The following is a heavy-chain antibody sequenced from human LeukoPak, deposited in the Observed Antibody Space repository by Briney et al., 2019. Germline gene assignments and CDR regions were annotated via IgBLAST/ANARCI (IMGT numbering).Heavy chain of an antibody. CDR1: GFTFSSHW. CDR3: ARDGAVAGTTD. J-gene: IGHJ4*02. CDR2: LNSDGSTT. D-gene: IGHD6-19*01. V-gene: IGHV3-74*01. Sequence: PGGSLRLSCGASGFTFSSHWMHWARQGPGKGLEWVSRLNSDGSTTNYADSVKGRFTISRDNAKNSLYLQMNSLRAEDTAVYYCARDGAVAGTTDWGQGTLVTVSS.